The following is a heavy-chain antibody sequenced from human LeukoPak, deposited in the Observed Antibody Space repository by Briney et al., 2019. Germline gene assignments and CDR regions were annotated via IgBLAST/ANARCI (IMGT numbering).Heavy chain of an antibody. CDR1: GFTVSSNY. J-gene: IGHJ4*02. D-gene: IGHD1-1*01. Sequence: PGGSLRLSCAASGFTVSSNYMNWVRQAPGKGLEWVSSISSSSSYIYYADSVKGRFTISRDNAKNSLYLQMNSLRAEDTAVYYCASPPAGLERRPYYFGYWGQGTLVTVSS. CDR3: ASPPAGLERRPYYFGY. CDR2: ISSSSSYI. V-gene: IGHV3-21*01.